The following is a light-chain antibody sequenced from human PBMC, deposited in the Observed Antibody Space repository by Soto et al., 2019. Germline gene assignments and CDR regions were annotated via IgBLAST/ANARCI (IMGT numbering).Light chain of an antibody. CDR3: QQNYSTPLT. V-gene: IGKV1-39*01. Sequence: DIQMTQSPLSLSASVGDRISITCRASHNIGNNLNWYRQKAGKAPTLLIYAASKLHSGVPSGVGGTGSGTDFTLTFSRLQPEDFASYFCQQNYSTPLTFGGGTKVEIK. CDR1: HNIGNN. J-gene: IGKJ4*01. CDR2: AAS.